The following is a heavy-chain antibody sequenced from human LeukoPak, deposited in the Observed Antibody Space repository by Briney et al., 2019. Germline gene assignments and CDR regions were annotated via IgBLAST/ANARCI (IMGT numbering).Heavy chain of an antibody. V-gene: IGHV4-61*02. D-gene: IGHD6-19*01. CDR3: ARGLREQWLVNGPFDY. CDR1: GGSISSSSYY. Sequence: SQTLSVTCTVSGGSISSSSYYCSWIRQPAGKGLEWIGRIYTSGSTNYNPSLKSRVTISVDTSKNQFSLKLSSVTAADTAVYYCARGLREQWLVNGPFDYWGQGTLVTVSS. J-gene: IGHJ4*02. CDR2: IYTSGST.